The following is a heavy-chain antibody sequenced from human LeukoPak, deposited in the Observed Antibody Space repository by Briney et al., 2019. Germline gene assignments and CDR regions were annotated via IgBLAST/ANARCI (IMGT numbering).Heavy chain of an antibody. CDR3: ARHAAEGNFPLDN. CDR1: AGSISGYY. D-gene: IGHD3-3*01. Sequence: PSETLSLTCSVSAGSISGYYWSWIRQPPGKELEWIAYIYYRGTTNYNPSLKSRVTISVDTSKNQFSLMLRSVTAADTAVYYCARHAAEGNFPLDNWGQGTLVTVSS. J-gene: IGHJ4*02. V-gene: IGHV4-59*08. CDR2: IYYRGTT.